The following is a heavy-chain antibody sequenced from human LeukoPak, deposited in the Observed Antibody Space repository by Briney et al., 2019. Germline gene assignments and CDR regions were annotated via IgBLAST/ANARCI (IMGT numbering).Heavy chain of an antibody. V-gene: IGHV1-18*01. D-gene: IGHD4-17*01. Sequence: GASVKVSCKTSGYXFTSYPLTWVRQAPGQGHEWMGWITTYNGNTNYAQKLQGRVTITTDTSTSTAYMDLRGLRSDDTAVYFCARGYDYGDYVGDFDYWGQGTLVTVSS. CDR3: ARGYDYGDYVGDFDY. CDR2: ITTYNGNT. J-gene: IGHJ4*02. CDR1: GYXFTSYP.